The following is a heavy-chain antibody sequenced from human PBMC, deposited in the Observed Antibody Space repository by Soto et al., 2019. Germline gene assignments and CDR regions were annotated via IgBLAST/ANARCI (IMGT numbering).Heavy chain of an antibody. CDR1: GYTFTSYD. CDR2: MNPNSGNT. J-gene: IGHJ6*03. Sequence: QVQLVQSGAEVKKPGASVQVSCKASGYTFTSYDINWVRQATGQGLERMGWMNPNSGNTGYAQKFQGRVTMTRNTSISTAYMELSSLRSEDTAVYYCARGGYCSGGSCYINYYYYYMDVWGKGTTVTVSS. D-gene: IGHD2-15*01. CDR3: ARGGYCSGGSCYINYYYYYMDV. V-gene: IGHV1-8*01.